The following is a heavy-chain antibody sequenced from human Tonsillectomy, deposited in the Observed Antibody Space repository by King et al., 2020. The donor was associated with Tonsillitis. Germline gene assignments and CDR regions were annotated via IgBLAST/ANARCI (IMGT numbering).Heavy chain of an antibody. CDR2: ISGSGGRT. D-gene: IGHD1-26*01. Sequence: VQLVESGGGLVQPGGSLRLSCAASGFTFSSYAMSWVRPAPGKGLEWVSAISGSGGRTYYADSVKGRFTISRDNSKNTLYLQMNSLRAEDTAVYYCAKEIVGATTWYYGMDVWGQGTTVTVSS. CDR1: GFTFSSYA. V-gene: IGHV3-23*04. J-gene: IGHJ6*02. CDR3: AKEIVGATTWYYGMDV.